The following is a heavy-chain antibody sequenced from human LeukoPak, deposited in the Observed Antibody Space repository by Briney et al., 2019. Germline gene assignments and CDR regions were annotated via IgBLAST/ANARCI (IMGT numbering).Heavy chain of an antibody. CDR2: IYHSGST. J-gene: IGHJ4*02. CDR3: ASNVYDFWSGYYRY. D-gene: IGHD3-3*01. Sequence: SETLSLTCAVSGGSISSSNWWSWVRQPPGKGLEWIGEIYHSGSTNYNPSLKSRVTISVDKSKNQFSLKLSSVTAADTAVYHCASNVYDFWSGYYRYWGQGTLVTVSS. V-gene: IGHV4-4*02. CDR1: GGSISSSNW.